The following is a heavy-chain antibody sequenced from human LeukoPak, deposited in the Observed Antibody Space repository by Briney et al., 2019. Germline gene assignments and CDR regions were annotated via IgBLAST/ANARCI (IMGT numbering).Heavy chain of an antibody. CDR3: VKDRVGTWEPIDY. Sequence: GGSLRLSCAASGVTFSSYWMSWVRQAPGKRPVWVSRINDDGSDTIYADSVRGRFTISRDDAKNTVYLQMNNLRAEDTAVYYCVKDRVGTWEPIDYWGQGTLVTVSS. J-gene: IGHJ4*02. V-gene: IGHV3-74*01. CDR1: GVTFSSYW. D-gene: IGHD1-26*01. CDR2: INDDGSDT.